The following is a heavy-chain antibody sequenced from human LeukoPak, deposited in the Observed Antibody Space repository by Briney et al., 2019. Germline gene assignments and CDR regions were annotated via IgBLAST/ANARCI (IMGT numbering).Heavy chain of an antibody. J-gene: IGHJ5*02. CDR2: INHSGST. Sequence: PSETLSLTCVVYGGSFGANYWSWIRQPPGKGLEWIGAINHSGSTNYSPSLKSRVTISVDTSKSQFSLKVSSVTAADTAVYYCARGRSGYGSSRNLNWFDPLGQGTLVTVSS. CDR3: ARGRSGYGSSRNLNWFDP. D-gene: IGHD6-13*01. CDR1: GGSFGANY. V-gene: IGHV4-34*01.